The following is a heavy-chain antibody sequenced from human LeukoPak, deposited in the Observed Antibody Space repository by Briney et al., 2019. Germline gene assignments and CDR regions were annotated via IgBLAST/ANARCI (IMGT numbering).Heavy chain of an antibody. V-gene: IGHV4-34*01. CDR2: INHSGST. Sequence: SETLSLTCAVYGGSFSGYYWSWIRQPPGKGLEWIGEINHSGSTNYNPSLKSRVTISVDTSKNQFSLKLSSVAAADTAVYYCARGDRGVMKKFDYWGQGTLVTVSS. CDR1: GGSFSGYY. D-gene: IGHD3-10*01. J-gene: IGHJ4*02. CDR3: ARGDRGVMKKFDY.